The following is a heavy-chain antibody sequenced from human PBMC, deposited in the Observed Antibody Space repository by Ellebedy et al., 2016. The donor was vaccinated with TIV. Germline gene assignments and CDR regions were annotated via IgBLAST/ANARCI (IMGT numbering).Heavy chain of an antibody. J-gene: IGHJ6*02. CDR2: IKQEGYDQ. Sequence: GESLKISCVGSGFSFSSYWMSWVRQAPGKGLEWVASIKQEGYDQSYVDSVEGRFTISRDNAKNSLYLQMNSLRAEDTAVYYCARDGYWGYSGYDLKYGMDVWGQGTTVTVSS. V-gene: IGHV3-7*01. CDR3: ARDGYWGYSGYDLKYGMDV. D-gene: IGHD5-12*01. CDR1: GFSFSSYW.